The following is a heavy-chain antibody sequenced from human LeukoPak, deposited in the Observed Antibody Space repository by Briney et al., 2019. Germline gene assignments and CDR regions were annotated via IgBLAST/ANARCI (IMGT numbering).Heavy chain of an antibody. D-gene: IGHD1-1*01. CDR2: IKKDGSDK. CDR1: GFTFTTYS. V-gene: IGHV3-7*03. Sequence: GGFLRLSCAASGFTFTTYSMSWVRQAPGKGLEWVANIKKDGSDKYYVDSVKGRFTISRDNAKNSLYLQMNTLRAEDTAVYYCARDPYNWNDGGYGMDVWGKGTTVTVYS. CDR3: ARDPYNWNDGGYGMDV. J-gene: IGHJ6*04.